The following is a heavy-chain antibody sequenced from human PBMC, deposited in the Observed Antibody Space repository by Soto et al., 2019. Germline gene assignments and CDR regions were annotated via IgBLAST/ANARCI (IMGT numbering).Heavy chain of an antibody. V-gene: IGHV1-18*01. Sequence: QVKFVQSGAEVKEPGDSVKVSCRASGYIFTSNDITWVRQAPGQGLEWMGWIRVRNGDTHYAPKFRGRVTVTRDTSTSTADMELRSLRSDDTAEYYCARESRTWVDGVIGPVDYWGQGTLVTVSS. CDR1: GYIFTSND. J-gene: IGHJ4*02. CDR3: ARESRTWVDGVIGPVDY. CDR2: IRVRNGDT. D-gene: IGHD3-10*01.